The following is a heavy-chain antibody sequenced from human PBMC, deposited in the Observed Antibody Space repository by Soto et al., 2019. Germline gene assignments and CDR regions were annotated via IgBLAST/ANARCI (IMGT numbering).Heavy chain of an antibody. CDR2: INLSIAT. J-gene: IGHJ5*02. CDR1: AGSSTPYP. V-gene: IGHV4-34*01. Sequence: PSETLSLTWPVHAGSSTPYPWTCIRQPPGRGLDWNGEINLSIATNYHPSLKSRGSISVDTAKNQFSLKLSSVNAADTAVYYCARRTPGGSETYYNSWFDHWGQGTLVTVSS. D-gene: IGHD3-10*01. CDR3: ARRTPGGSETYYNSWFDH.